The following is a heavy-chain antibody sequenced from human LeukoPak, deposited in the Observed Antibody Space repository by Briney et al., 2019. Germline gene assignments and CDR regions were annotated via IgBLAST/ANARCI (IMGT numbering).Heavy chain of an antibody. Sequence: PGGSLRLSCAASGFTFSSYWMNWVRQAPGKGLEWVANIKQDGSEKYYVDSVKGRFTISRDNAKNSLYLQMNSLRAEDTAVYYCARDWEYCSGGNCYSVFDYWGQGTLVTVSS. V-gene: IGHV3-7*01. CDR2: IKQDGSEK. CDR3: ARDWEYCSGGNCYSVFDY. CDR1: GFTFSSYW. D-gene: IGHD2-15*01. J-gene: IGHJ4*02.